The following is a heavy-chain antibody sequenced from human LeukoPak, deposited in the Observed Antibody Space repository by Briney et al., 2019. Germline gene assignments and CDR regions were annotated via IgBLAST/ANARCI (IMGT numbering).Heavy chain of an antibody. V-gene: IGHV3-23*01. J-gene: IGHJ4*02. CDR3: AKDGGYKDFDY. CDR2: ISTSGSST. CDR1: GFTFSNYA. Sequence: GGSLRLSCAASGFTFSNYAMNWVRQAPGKGLEWVSAISTSGSSTYYADSVKGRFTISRDNAKNSLYLQMNSLRAEDTALYYCAKDGGYKDFDYWGQGTLVTVSS. D-gene: IGHD1-14*01.